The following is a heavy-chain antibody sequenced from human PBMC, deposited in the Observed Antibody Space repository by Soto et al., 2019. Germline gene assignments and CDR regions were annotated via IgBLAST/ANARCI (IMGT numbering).Heavy chain of an antibody. V-gene: IGHV3-30*18. CDR1: GFTFSSYG. CDR3: AKGGYTFAYE. Sequence: PGGSLRLSCAASGFTFSSYGMHWVRQAPGKGLEWVAVISYDGSNKYYADSVKGRFTISRDNSKNTLYLQMNSLRAEDTAVYYCAKGGYTFAYEWGQRALVTVSS. CDR2: ISYDGSNK. J-gene: IGHJ1*01. D-gene: IGHD5-18*01.